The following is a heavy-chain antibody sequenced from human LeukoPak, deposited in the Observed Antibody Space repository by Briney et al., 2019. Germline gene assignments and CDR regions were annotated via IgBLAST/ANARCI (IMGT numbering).Heavy chain of an antibody. Sequence: GASVKVSCKASGYTFTSYYMHWLRQAPGQGLEWMGIINPSGGSTSYAQKFQGRVTMTRDTSTSTVYMELSSLRSEDTAVYYCARQLRSPRRWFDPWGQGTLVTVSS. D-gene: IGHD3-3*01. CDR2: INPSGGST. V-gene: IGHV1-46*01. CDR3: ARQLRSPRRWFDP. J-gene: IGHJ5*02. CDR1: GYTFTSYY.